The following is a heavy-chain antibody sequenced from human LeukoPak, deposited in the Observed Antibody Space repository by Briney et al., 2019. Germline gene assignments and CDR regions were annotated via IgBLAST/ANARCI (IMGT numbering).Heavy chain of an antibody. D-gene: IGHD4-11*01. CDR2: IEYDENRK. V-gene: IGHV3-30*03. Sequence: GGSLRLSCEGSAFIFSGHWMNWVRQTPGKGPEWVAVIEYDENRKYYEDSVKGRFTISRDNSKNMLYLQINSLTTEDTAVYYCARGYGENSDYHLKYWGQGTLVTVSS. CDR3: ARGYGENSDYHLKY. CDR1: AFIFSGHW. J-gene: IGHJ4*02.